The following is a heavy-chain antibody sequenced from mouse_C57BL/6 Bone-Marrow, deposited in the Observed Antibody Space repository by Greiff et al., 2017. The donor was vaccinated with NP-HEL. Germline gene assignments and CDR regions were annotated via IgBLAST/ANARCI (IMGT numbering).Heavy chain of an antibody. Sequence: VQLQQSGAELVRPGASVKLSCTASGFNIKDYYMHWVKQRPEQGLEWIGWIDPENGDTKYASKFQGKATITADTSSNTAYLQLSSLTSEDTAVYYCTTLDPMDYWGQGTSVTVSS. CDR1: GFNIKDYY. J-gene: IGHJ4*01. V-gene: IGHV14-4*01. CDR2: IDPENGDT. CDR3: TTLDPMDY.